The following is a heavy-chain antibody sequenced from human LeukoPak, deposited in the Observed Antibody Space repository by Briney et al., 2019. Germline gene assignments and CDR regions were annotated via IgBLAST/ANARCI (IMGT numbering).Heavy chain of an antibody. CDR1: GFTFSSYS. Sequence: PGGSLRLSCAASGFTFSSYSMNWVRQAPGKGLEWVSSISSSSYIYYADSVKGRFTISRDNAKNSLYLQMNSLRDDDTAVYYCAKRLRDGYNSPIDYWGQGILVTVSS. CDR2: ISSSSYI. V-gene: IGHV3-21*04. CDR3: AKRLRDGYNSPIDY. J-gene: IGHJ4*02. D-gene: IGHD5-24*01.